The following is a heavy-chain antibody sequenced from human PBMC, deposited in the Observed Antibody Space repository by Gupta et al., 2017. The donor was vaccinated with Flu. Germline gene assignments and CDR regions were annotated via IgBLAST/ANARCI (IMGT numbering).Heavy chain of an antibody. CDR3: AREYCGGTSSCSGGWFFDL. Sequence: FSNYDFHWVRQVAGKGLEWVSAIGLGGDTYYAASVKGQFTISRENAKNSLYLQMNSLRVGDTAVYYCAREYCGGTSSCSGGWFFDLWGRGTLVTVSS. V-gene: IGHV3-13*01. J-gene: IGHJ2*01. CDR1: FSNYD. CDR2: IGLGGDT. D-gene: IGHD2-15*01.